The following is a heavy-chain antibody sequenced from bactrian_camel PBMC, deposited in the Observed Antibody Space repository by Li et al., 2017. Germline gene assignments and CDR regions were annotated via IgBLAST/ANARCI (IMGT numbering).Heavy chain of an antibody. CDR2: IRGDGIT. CDR1: TAIDRRCA. J-gene: IGHJ4*01. CDR3: VRDWVLTSGSSWCHLVTFGY. V-gene: IGHV3S53*01. Sequence: QLVESGGGSVQAGGSLTLSCTASTAIDRRCAMAWYRQAPGKERELVSTIRGDGITSYVDSVKGRFTISEDNALSTLYLQMNTLKPEDTAVYYCVRDWVLTSGSSWCHLVTFGYWGQGTQVTVS. D-gene: IGHD6*01.